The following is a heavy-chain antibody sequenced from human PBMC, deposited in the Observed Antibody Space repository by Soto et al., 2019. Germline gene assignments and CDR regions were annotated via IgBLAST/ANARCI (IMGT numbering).Heavy chain of an antibody. CDR3: ARFPTNGNNQY. J-gene: IGHJ4*02. V-gene: IGHV4-59*01. CDR2: IYYSGNT. Sequence: PSETLSLTCTVSGGSISNYYWSWIRQPPGKGLEWIGYIYYSGNTIYNPSLNSRATISVDTSKNQFSLTLTSVTAADTAVYYCARFPTNGNNQYWGQGTLVTSPQ. CDR1: GGSISNYY. D-gene: IGHD2-8*01.